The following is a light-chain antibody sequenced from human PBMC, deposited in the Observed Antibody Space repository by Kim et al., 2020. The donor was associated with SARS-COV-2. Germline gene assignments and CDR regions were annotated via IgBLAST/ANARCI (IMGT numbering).Light chain of an antibody. J-gene: IGLJ3*02. Sequence: APGKTARITWGGKSIGSKSVHWYQQKPGQAPVLVIYYDSDRTSGIPERFSGSNSGNTATLTISRVEAGDEADYYCQVWDSSSDHWVFGGGTKLTVL. CDR2: YDS. CDR1: SIGSKS. CDR3: QVWDSSSDHWV. V-gene: IGLV3-21*04.